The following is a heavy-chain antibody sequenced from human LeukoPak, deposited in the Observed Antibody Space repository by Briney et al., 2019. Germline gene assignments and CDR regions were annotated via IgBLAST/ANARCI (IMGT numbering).Heavy chain of an antibody. D-gene: IGHD2-2*01. CDR3: ARSGSCSSTSCYHFDY. J-gene: IGHJ4*02. Sequence: SETLSLTCSVSGGSISSSSYYWGWIRQPPGKGLEWIGYIHYSGSTYYNPSLQSRVTISADTSKNKFTLKLSSVTAADTAVYYCARSGSCSSTSCYHFDYWGQGTLVTVSS. CDR2: IHYSGST. CDR1: GGSISSSSYY. V-gene: IGHV4-39*01.